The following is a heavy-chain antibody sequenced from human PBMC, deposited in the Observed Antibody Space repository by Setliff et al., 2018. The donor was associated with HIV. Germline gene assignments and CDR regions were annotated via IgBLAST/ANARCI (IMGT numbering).Heavy chain of an antibody. Sequence: GGSLRLSCAASGFTFDIYWMSWVRQAPGKGLEWVANIKQDGSEKYYVDSVRGRFTISRDNTKNSLYLQMNSLRAEDTALYYCARDTTYYDMSGYSYMDVWGKGTTVTVSS. V-gene: IGHV3-7*03. D-gene: IGHD3-9*01. CDR3: ARDTTYYDMSGYSYMDV. CDR1: GFTFDIYW. CDR2: IKQDGSEK. J-gene: IGHJ6*03.